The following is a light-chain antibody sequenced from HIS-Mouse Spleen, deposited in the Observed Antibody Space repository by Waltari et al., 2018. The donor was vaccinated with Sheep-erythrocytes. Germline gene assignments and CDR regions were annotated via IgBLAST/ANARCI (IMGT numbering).Light chain of an antibody. Sequence: EIVMTQSPATLPVSPGERATLSCRASQSVSSNLAWYQQKPGQAPRLLIYGASTRATGIPARFSGSGSRTEFTLTISSMQSEDFAVYYCQQYNNWPWTFGQGTKVEIK. CDR1: QSVSSN. J-gene: IGKJ1*01. CDR3: QQYNNWPWT. V-gene: IGKV3-15*01. CDR2: GAS.